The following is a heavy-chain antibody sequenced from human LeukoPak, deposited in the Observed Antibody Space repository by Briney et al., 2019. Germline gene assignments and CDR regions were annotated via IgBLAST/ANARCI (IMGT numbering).Heavy chain of an antibody. D-gene: IGHD3-10*01. J-gene: IGHJ6*02. Sequence: GASVKVSCKVSGYTLTELSMHWVRQAPGKGLEWMGGFDPEDGETIYAQKFQGRVTMTEDTSTDIAYMELSSLRSEDTAVYYCATVPYYGSGSYTYYYYYGMDVWGQGTTVTVSS. CDR3: ATVPYYGSGSYTYYYYYGMDV. CDR2: FDPEDGET. CDR1: GYTLTELS. V-gene: IGHV1-24*01.